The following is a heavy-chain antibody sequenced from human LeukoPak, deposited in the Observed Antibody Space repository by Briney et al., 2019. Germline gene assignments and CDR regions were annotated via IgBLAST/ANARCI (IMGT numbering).Heavy chain of an antibody. D-gene: IGHD3-22*01. CDR2: ISGSGGST. CDR1: GFTFSSYA. V-gene: IGHV3-23*01. J-gene: IGHJ5*02. Sequence: GGSLRLSCAASGFTFSSYAMSWVRPAPGKGAEWVSGISGSGGSTYYADSVKGRFTISRDNSKNTLYLQMNSLRAEDTAVYYCARGPNYYDSRRDWFDPWGQGTLVTVSS. CDR3: ARGPNYYDSRRDWFDP.